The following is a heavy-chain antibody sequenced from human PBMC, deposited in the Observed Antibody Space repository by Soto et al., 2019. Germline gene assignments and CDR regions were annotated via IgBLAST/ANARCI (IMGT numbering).Heavy chain of an antibody. J-gene: IGHJ4*02. D-gene: IGHD5-12*01. CDR1: GFSFSSYA. V-gene: IGHV3-23*01. CDR3: AKGSIEYSASVDN. Sequence: EVHLLESGGGLVQPGGSLRLSCAASGFSFSSYAMVWVRQAPGKGLVWVSVISARGGSLYFAASVKGRFTISRDNSKNVLSLEMNSLRAEDTATDVCAKGSIEYSASVDNWGQGTLVVVSS. CDR2: ISARGGSL.